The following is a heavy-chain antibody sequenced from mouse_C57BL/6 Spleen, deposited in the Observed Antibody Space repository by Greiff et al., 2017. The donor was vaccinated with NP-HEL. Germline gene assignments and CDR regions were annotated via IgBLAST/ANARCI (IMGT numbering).Heavy chain of an antibody. V-gene: IGHV5-17*01. CDR3: ATTYYYGQTWFAY. J-gene: IGHJ3*01. CDR1: GFTFSDYG. D-gene: IGHD1-1*01. CDR2: ISSGSSSN. Sequence: EVKLMESGGGLVKPGGSLKLSCAASGFTFSDYGMHWVRQAPEKGLEWVAYISSGSSSNYYADTVKGRFTITRDNAKNTLFQQMTSLRSEDTAMYYCATTYYYGQTWFAYWGPGTLVTVSA.